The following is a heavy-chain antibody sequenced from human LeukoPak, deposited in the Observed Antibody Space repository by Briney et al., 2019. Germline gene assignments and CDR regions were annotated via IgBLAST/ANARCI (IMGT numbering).Heavy chain of an antibody. D-gene: IGHD2-2*01. J-gene: IGHJ4*02. CDR1: GGTFSSYA. Sequence: GASVKVSCKASGGTFSSYAISWVRQAPGQGLEWMGGIIPIFGTANYAQKFQGRVTITADESTSTAYMELSSLRSEDTAVYYCARGDCSSTSCYFEYFDYWGQGTLVTVSS. V-gene: IGHV1-69*13. CDR2: IIPIFGTA. CDR3: ARGDCSSTSCYFEYFDY.